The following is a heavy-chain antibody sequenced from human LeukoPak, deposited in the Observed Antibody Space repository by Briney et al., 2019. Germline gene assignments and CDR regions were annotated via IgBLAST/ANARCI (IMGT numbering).Heavy chain of an antibody. CDR3: AKDAVRVAAADY. CDR2: ISTGGNT. Sequence: GGSLRLSCAASGFTFSSYALSWVRQAPGQGLEWVSAISTGGNTYYADSVKGRFTISRDNSKNTLYLQMSSLKAEDTAVYYCAKDAVRVAAADYWGQGALVTVSS. V-gene: IGHV3-23*01. D-gene: IGHD2-15*01. J-gene: IGHJ4*02. CDR1: GFTFSSYA.